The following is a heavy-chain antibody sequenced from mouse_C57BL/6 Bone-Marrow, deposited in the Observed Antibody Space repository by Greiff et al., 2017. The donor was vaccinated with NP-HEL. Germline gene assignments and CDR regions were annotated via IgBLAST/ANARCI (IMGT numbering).Heavy chain of an antibody. J-gene: IGHJ2*01. CDR3: ARQRTGAYYFDY. V-gene: IGHV5-12*01. Sequence: EVMLVESGGGLVQPGGSLKLSCAASGFTFSDYYMYWVRQTPEKRLEWVAYISNGGGSTYYPDTVKGRFTISRDNAKNTLYLQMSRLKSEDTAMYYCARQRTGAYYFDYWGQGTTLTVSS. CDR1: GFTFSDYY. D-gene: IGHD4-1*01. CDR2: ISNGGGST.